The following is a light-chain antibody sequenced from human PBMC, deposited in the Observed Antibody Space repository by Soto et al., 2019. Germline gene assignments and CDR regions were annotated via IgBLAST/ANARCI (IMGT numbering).Light chain of an antibody. V-gene: IGLV4-69*01. CDR3: QTWGTGILV. Sequence: QSVLTQSPSASASLGASVKLTCTLSSGHSSYAIAWHQQQPEKGPRYLMNLNSDGSHSKGDGIPDRFSGSSSGAERYLTSSSLQSEDEADYYCQTWGTGILVFGGGTKVTVL. J-gene: IGLJ2*01. CDR2: LNSDGSH. CDR1: SGHSSYA.